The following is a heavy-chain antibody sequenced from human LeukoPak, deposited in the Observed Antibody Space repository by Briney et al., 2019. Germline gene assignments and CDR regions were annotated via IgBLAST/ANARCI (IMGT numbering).Heavy chain of an antibody. J-gene: IGHJ3*02. V-gene: IGHV1-2*02. CDR3: ARVRGSDYKVGAFDI. D-gene: IGHD3-10*01. CDR2: INPNSGGT. CDR1: GYTFTGYY. Sequence: ASVKVSCKASGYTFTGYYMHWVRQAPGHGLEWMGWINPNSGGTNYAQKFQGRVTMTRDTSISTAYMELSRLRSDDTAVYYCARVRGSDYKVGAFDIWGQGTMVTVSS.